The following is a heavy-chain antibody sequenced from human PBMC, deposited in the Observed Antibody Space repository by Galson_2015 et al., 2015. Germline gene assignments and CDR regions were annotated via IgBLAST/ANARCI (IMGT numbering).Heavy chain of an antibody. CDR2: ISWNSVSI. J-gene: IGHJ4*02. D-gene: IGHD3-22*01. CDR1: GFTFDDYA. CDR3: AKSHGLEYYDSGGYLE. V-gene: IGHV3-9*01. Sequence: SLRLSCAASGFTFDDYATHWVWQTPGKGLEWVSGISWNSVSIGYAASVKGRFTISRDNAKNSLYLQMNSLREEDTALYYCAKSHGLEYYDSGGYLEWGQGTLVTVSS.